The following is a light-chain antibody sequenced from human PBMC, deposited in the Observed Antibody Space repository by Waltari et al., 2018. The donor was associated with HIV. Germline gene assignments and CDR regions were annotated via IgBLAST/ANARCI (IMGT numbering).Light chain of an antibody. J-gene: IGLJ2*01. CDR1: SSDVGGYNY. CDR2: VVI. CDR3: SSHAGSKVV. Sequence: QSALTQPPSASGSPGQSVTLSCTGTSSDVGGYNYVSWHHQHPGKAPKLMIYVVIKRPSGVPDRFSGSKSGNTASLTVSGLQPEDEADYYCSSHAGSKVVFGGGTRLTVL. V-gene: IGLV2-8*01.